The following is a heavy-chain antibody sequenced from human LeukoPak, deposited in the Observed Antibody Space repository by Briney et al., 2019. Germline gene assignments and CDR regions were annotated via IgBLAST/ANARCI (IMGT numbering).Heavy chain of an antibody. V-gene: IGHV1-69*05. J-gene: IGHJ1*01. CDR2: IIPIFGTA. CDR1: GGTFSSYA. D-gene: IGHD3-3*01. Sequence: GASVKVSCKASGGTFSSYAISWVRQAPGQGLEWMGGIIPIFGTANYAQKFQGRVTITTDESTSTAYMELSSLRSEDTAVYYCASPYPFTIFGVVFQHWGQGTLVTVSS. CDR3: ASPYPFTIFGVVFQH.